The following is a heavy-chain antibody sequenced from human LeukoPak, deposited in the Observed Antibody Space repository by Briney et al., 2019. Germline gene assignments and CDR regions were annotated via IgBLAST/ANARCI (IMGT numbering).Heavy chain of an antibody. CDR2: INPSGGST. V-gene: IGHV1-46*01. Sequence: ASVKVSCKASGYTFTSYYMHRVRQAPGQGLEWMGIINPSGGSTSYAQKFQGRVTMTRDTSTSTVYMELSSLRSEDTAVYYCARAHQLAAAGMVAAFDIWGQGTMVTVSS. J-gene: IGHJ3*02. CDR3: ARAHQLAAAGMVAAFDI. CDR1: GYTFTSYY. D-gene: IGHD6-13*01.